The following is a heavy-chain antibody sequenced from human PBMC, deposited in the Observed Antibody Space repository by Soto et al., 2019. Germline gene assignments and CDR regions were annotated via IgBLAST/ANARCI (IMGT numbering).Heavy chain of an antibody. CDR3: ARGEATYYYDSRGGGMDV. J-gene: IGHJ6*02. V-gene: IGHV4-31*03. D-gene: IGHD3-22*01. CDR1: GGSISSGGYY. Sequence: QVQLQESGPGLVKPSQTLSLTCTVSGGSISSGGYYWSWIGQHPGKGLEWMGYIYYSGSTYYNPSLKSRVTISVDTSKNQFSLKLSSVTAADTAVYYCARGEATYYYDSRGGGMDVWGQGTTVTVSS. CDR2: IYYSGST.